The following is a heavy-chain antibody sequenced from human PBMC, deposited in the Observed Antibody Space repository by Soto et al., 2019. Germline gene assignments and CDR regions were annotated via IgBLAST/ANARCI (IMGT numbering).Heavy chain of an antibody. Sequence: LGGSLRLSCAASGFTFSSYSMNWVRQAPGKGLEWVSYISSSSSTIYYADSVKGRFTISRDNAKNSLYLQMNSLRDEDTAVYYCARDLWRHHQRGYSYGYLYYYYGMDVWGQGTTVTVSS. CDR1: GFTFSSYS. D-gene: IGHD5-18*01. J-gene: IGHJ6*02. CDR2: ISSSSSTI. CDR3: ARDLWRHHQRGYSYGYLYYYYGMDV. V-gene: IGHV3-48*02.